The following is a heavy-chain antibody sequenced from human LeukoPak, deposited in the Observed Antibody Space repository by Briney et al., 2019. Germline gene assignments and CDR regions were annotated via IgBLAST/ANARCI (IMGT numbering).Heavy chain of an antibody. D-gene: IGHD2-2*01. Sequence: ASVKVSCKACGYTFTGYYMHWVRQAPGQGLEWMGWSNPNSGGTNYAQKFQGRVTMNRDTSISTAYMELSRLRSDDTAVYYCARSSYCSSTSCYPTSNFDFWGQGTLVSVSS. CDR1: GYTFTGYY. CDR2: SNPNSGGT. J-gene: IGHJ4*02. CDR3: ARSSYCSSTSCYPTSNFDF. V-gene: IGHV1-2*02.